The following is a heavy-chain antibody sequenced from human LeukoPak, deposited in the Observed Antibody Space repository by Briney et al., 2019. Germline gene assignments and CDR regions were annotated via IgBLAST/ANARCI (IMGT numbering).Heavy chain of an antibody. J-gene: IGHJ4*02. D-gene: IGHD6-19*01. V-gene: IGHV3-66*01. CDR2: IYSGSNT. CDR3: ATRAVAAPY. CDR1: GFTVGNNH. Sequence: PGGSLRLSCAASGFTVGNNHMNWVRQAPGKGLEWVSLIYSGSNTQYADSVKGRFIIFRDSSKNTLYLQMNSLRVEDTAVYYCATRAVAAPYWGQGTLVTVSS.